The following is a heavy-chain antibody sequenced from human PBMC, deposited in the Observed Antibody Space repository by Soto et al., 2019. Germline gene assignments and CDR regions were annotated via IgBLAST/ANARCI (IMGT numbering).Heavy chain of an antibody. CDR1: GFTFGTNA. CDR3: AKGYSGSSRFDY. J-gene: IGHJ4*02. CDR2: ISASGSTT. D-gene: IGHD6-6*01. V-gene: IGHV3-23*01. Sequence: PGGSLRLSCTASGFTFGTNALSWVRQDPGKGLEWVSAISASGSTTYYADSVKGRFTVSRDNSENTLYLQMNSLRVEDTALYYCAKGYSGSSRFDYWGQGTLGTVSS.